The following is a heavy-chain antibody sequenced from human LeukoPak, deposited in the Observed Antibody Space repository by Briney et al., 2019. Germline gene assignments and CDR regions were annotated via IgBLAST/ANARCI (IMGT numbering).Heavy chain of an antibody. Sequence: PSETLSLTCAVYGGSFSGYYWSWIRQPPGKGLEWIGEINHSGSTNYNPSLKSRVTISVDTSKNQFSLKLSSVTAADTAVYYCARGPITMVRAPGPWGQGTLVTVSS. CDR3: ARGPITMVRAPGP. CDR2: INHSGST. D-gene: IGHD3-10*01. V-gene: IGHV4-34*01. CDR1: GGSFSGYY. J-gene: IGHJ5*02.